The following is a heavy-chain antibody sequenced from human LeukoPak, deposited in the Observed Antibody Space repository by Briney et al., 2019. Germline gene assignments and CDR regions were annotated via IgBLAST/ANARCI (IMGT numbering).Heavy chain of an antibody. Sequence: GGSHRLSCVGSGFSFTDAWMSWVRQIPGKGLEWVVRIESKTDGETTDYATPVKDRFIISRDDSTNTLYLQMNSLKSEDTAVYYCSTYGSGRKFDYWGQGTLVTVSS. CDR1: GFSFTDAW. CDR3: STYGSGRKFDY. V-gene: IGHV3-15*04. CDR2: IESKTDGETT. D-gene: IGHD3-10*01. J-gene: IGHJ4*02.